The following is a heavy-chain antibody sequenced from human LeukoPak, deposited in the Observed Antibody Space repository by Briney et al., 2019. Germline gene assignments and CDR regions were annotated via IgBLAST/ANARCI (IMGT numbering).Heavy chain of an antibody. CDR3: ARGHYDVLAASYKWTPDY. V-gene: IGHV3-21*01. Sequence: GGSLRLYCAASGFTFNTFNMNWVGQAPGKGLEWVSSITSGGDYIYYADSVKGRFTTSRDNAKNSLSLQLNSLRVEDTAVYYCARGHYDVLAASYKWTPDYWGQGTLVTVSS. CDR2: ITSGGDYI. D-gene: IGHD3-9*01. CDR1: GFTFNTFN. J-gene: IGHJ4*02.